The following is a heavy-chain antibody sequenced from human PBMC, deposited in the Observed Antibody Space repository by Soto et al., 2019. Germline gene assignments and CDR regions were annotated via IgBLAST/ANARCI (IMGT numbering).Heavy chain of an antibody. CDR1: GGTFSSYT. CDR2: IIPILGIA. CDR3: ASRDYGGNRGVWFWYY. J-gene: IGHJ4*02. Sequence: QVQLVQSGAEVKKPGSSVKVSCKASGGTFSSYTISWVRQAPGQGLEWMGRIIPILGIANYAQKFQGRVTITADKSTSTAYMEVSSLRSEDTAVYYCASRDYGGNRGVWFWYYWGQGTLVTVSS. D-gene: IGHD4-17*01. V-gene: IGHV1-69*02.